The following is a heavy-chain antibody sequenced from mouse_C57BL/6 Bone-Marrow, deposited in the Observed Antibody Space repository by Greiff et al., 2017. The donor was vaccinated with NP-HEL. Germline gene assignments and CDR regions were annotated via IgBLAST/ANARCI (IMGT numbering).Heavy chain of an antibody. CDR3: TSPADYDWFAY. CDR2: IDPETGGT. CDR1: GYTFTDYE. J-gene: IGHJ3*01. Sequence: QVHVKQSGAELVRPGASVTLSCKASGYTFTDYEMHWVKQTPVHGLEWIGAIDPETGGTAYNQKFKGKAILTADKSSSTAYMELRSLTSEDSAVYYCTSPADYDWFAYWGQGTLVTVSA. V-gene: IGHV1-15*01. D-gene: IGHD2-4*01.